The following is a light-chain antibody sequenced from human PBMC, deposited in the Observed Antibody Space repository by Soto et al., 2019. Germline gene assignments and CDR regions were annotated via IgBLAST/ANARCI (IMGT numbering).Light chain of an antibody. CDR3: SSYTTSRSYV. CDR2: DVN. J-gene: IGLJ1*01. Sequence: QPVLTQPASVSGSPGQSITISCTGTSSDVGAFIYVSWYQQHPGKAPKLMVYDVNNRPSGVSNRFSGSKSGNTASLTISGLQAEDEADYYCSSYTTSRSYVFGGGTKLTVL. V-gene: IGLV2-14*01. CDR1: SSDVGAFIY.